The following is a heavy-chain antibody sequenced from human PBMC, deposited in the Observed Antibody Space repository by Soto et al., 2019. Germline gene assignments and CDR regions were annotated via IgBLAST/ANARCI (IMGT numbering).Heavy chain of an antibody. Sequence: RASVKVSCKASGGTFSSYAISWVRQAPGQGLEWMGGIIPIFGTANYAQKFQGRVTITADESTSTAYMELSSLRSEDTAVYYCARAYARSSPMDVWGQGXTVTVYS. CDR1: GGTFSSYA. V-gene: IGHV1-69*13. D-gene: IGHD3-16*01. J-gene: IGHJ6*02. CDR3: ARAYARSSPMDV. CDR2: IIPIFGTA.